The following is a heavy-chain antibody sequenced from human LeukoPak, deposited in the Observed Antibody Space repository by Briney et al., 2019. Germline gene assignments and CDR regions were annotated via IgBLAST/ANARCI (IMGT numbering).Heavy chain of an antibody. J-gene: IGHJ4*02. CDR2: ISGSGGST. D-gene: IGHD4-17*01. V-gene: IGHV3-23*01. CDR1: GFTFSSYA. CDR3: AKTPAGDDYGDYDY. Sequence: GGSLRLSCAASGFTFSSYAMSWVRQAPGKGLEWVSAISGSGGSTYYADSVKGRFTMSRDNSKNTLYLQMNSLRAEDTAVYYCAKTPAGDDYGDYDYWGQGTLVTVSS.